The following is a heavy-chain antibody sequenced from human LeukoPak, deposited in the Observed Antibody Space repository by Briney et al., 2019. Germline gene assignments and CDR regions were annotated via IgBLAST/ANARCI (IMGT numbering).Heavy chain of an antibody. D-gene: IGHD2-2*02. CDR1: GGSISSSSYY. CDR3: ARGGVVVPAATPASRFLRFDP. V-gene: IGHV4-39*07. Sequence: PSETLSLTCTVSGGSISSSSYYWGWIRQPPGKGLEWIGSIYYSGSTYYNPSLKSRVTISVDTSKHQFYLKMSSVTAADPAVYYCARGGVVVPAATPASRFLRFDPWGQGTLVTVSS. CDR2: IYYSGST. J-gene: IGHJ5*02.